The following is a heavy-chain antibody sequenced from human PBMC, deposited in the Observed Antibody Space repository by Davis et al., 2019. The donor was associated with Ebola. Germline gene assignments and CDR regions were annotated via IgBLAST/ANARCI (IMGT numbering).Heavy chain of an antibody. V-gene: IGHV1-18*01. J-gene: IGHJ6*02. CDR3: ARDQEVVTAIHYYGMDV. CDR1: GYTFTSYG. CDR2: ISAYNGNT. Sequence: ASVKVSCKASGYTFTSYGISWVRQAPGQGLEWMGWISAYNGNTNYAQKLQGRVTMTTDTSTSTAYMELRSLRSDDAAVYYCARDQEVVTAIHYYGMDVWGQGTTVTVSS. D-gene: IGHD2-21*02.